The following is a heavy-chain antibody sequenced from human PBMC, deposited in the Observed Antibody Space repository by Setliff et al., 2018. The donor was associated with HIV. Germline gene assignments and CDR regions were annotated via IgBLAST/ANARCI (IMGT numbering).Heavy chain of an antibody. J-gene: IGHJ4*02. D-gene: IGHD3-10*01. Sequence: PSETLSLTCNVSGGSISSSSYYWSWIRQPPGKGLEWIGEINHSGSTNYNPSLKSRVTISVDTSKNQFSLKLSSVTAADTAVYYCARRTRRDGSGSYYYWGQGTLVTVSS. V-gene: IGHV4-39*07. CDR2: INHSGST. CDR1: GGSISSSSYY. CDR3: ARRTRRDGSGSYYY.